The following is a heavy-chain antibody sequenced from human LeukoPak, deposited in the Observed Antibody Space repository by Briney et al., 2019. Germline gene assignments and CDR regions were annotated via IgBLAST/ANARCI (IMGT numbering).Heavy chain of an antibody. CDR1: GCTFSSYW. V-gene: IGHV3-74*01. Sequence: GGSLRLSCPASGCTFSSYWMHWVRQAPGKGLVWVSCIKSDGSTNYADSVKGRFTISRDNAKNTVSLQMNSLRAEDTGVYYCARAPSEIGVYYPEYFRHWGQGTLVTVSS. CDR3: ARAPSEIGVYYPEYFRH. D-gene: IGHD3-22*01. J-gene: IGHJ1*01. CDR2: IKSDGST.